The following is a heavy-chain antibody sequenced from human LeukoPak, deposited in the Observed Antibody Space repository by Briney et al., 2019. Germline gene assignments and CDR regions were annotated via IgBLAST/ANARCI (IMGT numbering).Heavy chain of an antibody. J-gene: IGHJ3*02. Sequence: GGSLRLSCAASGFTFSSYAMIWVRQAPGKGLQWVSALSASGRGTYYADFVKGRFTVSRDNSKNTLYLQMNSLRAEDTALYFCAKGIPWACLPYCAFDIWGQGTMVIVSS. CDR1: GFTFSSYA. V-gene: IGHV3-23*01. D-gene: IGHD1-26*01. CDR3: AKGIPWACLPYCAFDI. CDR2: LSASGRGT.